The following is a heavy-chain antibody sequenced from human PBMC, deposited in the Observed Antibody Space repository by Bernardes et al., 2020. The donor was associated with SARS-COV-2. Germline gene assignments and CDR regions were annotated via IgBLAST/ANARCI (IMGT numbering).Heavy chain of an antibody. V-gene: IGHV3-15*01. Sequence: GSLRLSCAASGFTFSNAWLSWVRQAPGTGLEWVGRINSKTDGGTTDYAAPVKGRFTISRDDSKNTLYLQMNSLKTEDTAVYYCTTGGAITIFGVVIVMDAFDIWGQGTMVTVSS. J-gene: IGHJ3*02. CDR2: INSKTDGGTT. D-gene: IGHD3-3*01. CDR3: TTGGAITIFGVVIVMDAFDI. CDR1: GFTFSNAW.